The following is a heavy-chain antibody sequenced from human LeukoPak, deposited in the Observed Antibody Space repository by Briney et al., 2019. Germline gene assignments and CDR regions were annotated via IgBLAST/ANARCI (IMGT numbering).Heavy chain of an antibody. D-gene: IGHD1-26*01. CDR2: IYWNDDK. Sequence: SGPTLVKPTQTLTLTCTFSGFSLSTSGVGVGWIRQPPGKALEWLALIYWNDDKRYSPSLKSRLTITKDTSKNQVDLTMTNMDPVDTATYYCAHSMTHQLLFDYWGQGTLVTVSS. V-gene: IGHV2-5*01. CDR1: GFSLSTSGVG. CDR3: AHSMTHQLLFDY. J-gene: IGHJ4*02.